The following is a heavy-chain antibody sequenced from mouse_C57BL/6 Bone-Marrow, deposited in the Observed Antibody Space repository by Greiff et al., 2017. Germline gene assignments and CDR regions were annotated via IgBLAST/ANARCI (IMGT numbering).Heavy chain of an antibody. J-gene: IGHJ3*01. V-gene: IGHV1-64*01. CDR3: ARWGLRRAFAY. Sequence: QVQLQQPGAELVKPGASVKLSCKASGYTFTSYWMHWVKQRPGQGLAWIGMIHPNSGSTNYNEKFKSKATLTVDKSSSTASMQLSSLTSEDSAVYYCARWGLRRAFAYWGQGTLVTVSA. CDR2: IHPNSGST. CDR1: GYTFTSYW. D-gene: IGHD2-2*01.